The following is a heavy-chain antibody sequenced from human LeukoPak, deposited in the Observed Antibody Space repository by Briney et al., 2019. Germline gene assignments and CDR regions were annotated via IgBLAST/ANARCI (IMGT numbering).Heavy chain of an antibody. D-gene: IGHD3-22*01. CDR3: ASSLYYDSSGYNFDY. CDR2: IIPIFGTA. CDR1: EGTFSSYA. J-gene: IGHJ4*02. V-gene: IGHV1-69*13. Sequence: SVKVSCKASEGTFSSYAISWVRQAPGQGLEWMGGIIPIFGTANYAQKFQGRVTITADESTSTAYMELSSLRSEDTAVYYCASSLYYDSSGYNFDYWGQGTLVTVSS.